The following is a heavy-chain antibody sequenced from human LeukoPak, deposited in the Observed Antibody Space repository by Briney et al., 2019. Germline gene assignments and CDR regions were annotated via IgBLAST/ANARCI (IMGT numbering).Heavy chain of an antibody. D-gene: IGHD4-17*01. CDR2: VFYSGST. CDR1: GGSINYDY. J-gene: IGHJ4*02. Sequence: PSETLSLTCTVSGGSINYDYWSWIRQPPGKGLEWIGYVFYSGSTNYSASLRGRVTMSVDTSKNQFSLRLSSLTASDTAVYYRAGYQRTGLSATGLDYWGQGILVTVSS. CDR3: AGYQRTGLSATGLDY. V-gene: IGHV4-59*01.